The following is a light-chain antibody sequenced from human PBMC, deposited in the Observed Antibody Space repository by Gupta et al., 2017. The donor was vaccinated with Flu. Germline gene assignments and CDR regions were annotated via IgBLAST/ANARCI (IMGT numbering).Light chain of an antibody. CDR3: RQGIHWPYT. Sequence: VTLGKPASISCSSSQTRVHSDGDTYLNWFQQRPGQSPRRLIYKGSNRDSGVPDRISGSGSGTDFTLKISGVGAEDVGIYYCRQGIHWPYTFGQGTKLEIK. J-gene: IGKJ2*01. V-gene: IGKV2-30*02. CDR2: KGS. CDR1: QTRVHSDGDTY.